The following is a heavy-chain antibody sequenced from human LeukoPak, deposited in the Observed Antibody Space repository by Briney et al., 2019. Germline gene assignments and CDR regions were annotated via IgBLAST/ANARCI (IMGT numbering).Heavy chain of an antibody. CDR3: VKGSSWHFDY. D-gene: IGHD6-13*01. V-gene: IGHV3-30*02. CDR1: GFTFSSYG. Sequence: PGGSLRLSCGASGFTFSSYGMHWVRQAPGKGLEWVAFIQYDGSGKYYADPTKGRFTISRDNSKNTLFLQMNSLRGEDTAVYYCVKGSSWHFDYWGQGTLVTVSS. J-gene: IGHJ4*02. CDR2: IQYDGSGK.